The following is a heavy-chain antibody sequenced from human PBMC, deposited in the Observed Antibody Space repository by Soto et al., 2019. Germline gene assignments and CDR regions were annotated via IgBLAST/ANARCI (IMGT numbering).Heavy chain of an antibody. Sequence: SETLSLTCTVSGGSISSYYWSWIRQPAGKGLEWIGRIYTSGSTNYNPSLKSRVTMSVDTSKNQFSLKLSSVTAADTAVYYCARGYCSSTSCYPWWFDPWGQGTLVTVSS. D-gene: IGHD2-2*01. J-gene: IGHJ5*02. CDR2: IYTSGST. V-gene: IGHV4-4*07. CDR3: ARGYCSSTSCYPWWFDP. CDR1: GGSISSYY.